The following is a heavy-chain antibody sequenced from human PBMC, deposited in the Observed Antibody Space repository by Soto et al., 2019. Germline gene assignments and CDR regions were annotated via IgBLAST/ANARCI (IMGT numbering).Heavy chain of an antibody. CDR2: IYHSGST. CDR1: GGSISSGGYS. Sequence: PSETLSLTCAVSGGSISSGGYSWSWIRQPPGKGLEWIGYIYHSGSTYYNPSLKSRVTISVDTSKNQFSLKLSSVTAADTAVYYCARGGGIVVVTAPYDHWGQGTLVTVSS. J-gene: IGHJ4*02. D-gene: IGHD2-21*02. CDR3: ARGGGIVVVTAPYDH. V-gene: IGHV4-30-2*01.